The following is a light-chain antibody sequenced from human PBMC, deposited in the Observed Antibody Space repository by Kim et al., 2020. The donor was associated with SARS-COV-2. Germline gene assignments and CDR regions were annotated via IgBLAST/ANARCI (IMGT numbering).Light chain of an antibody. V-gene: IGLV3-21*04. CDR1: GMRGIS. J-gene: IGLJ2*01. Sequence: PGKETGVSGGGNGMRGISGVRSQQAAGLVPVLVMYFDSGLRSGMLKRCSGSNSGNTGALTISRVEAGDEADYYCQVWDSSSDHLVVFGGGTQLTVL. CDR2: FDS. CDR3: QVWDSSSDHLVV.